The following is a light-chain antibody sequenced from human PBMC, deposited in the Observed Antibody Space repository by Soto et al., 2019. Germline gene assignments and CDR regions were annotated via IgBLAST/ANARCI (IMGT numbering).Light chain of an antibody. CDR1: QTISTY. CDR3: QQTYSYPQT. CDR2: AAS. V-gene: IGKV1-39*01. Sequence: DIQMTQSPSSLSASVGDRVTITCRASQTISTYLNWYQQKPGKAPNLLIYAASSLQSGVPSRFSGSGSGTDFTLTVSSLQPEDFATYYCQQTYSYPQTFGQGTKVEIE. J-gene: IGKJ1*01.